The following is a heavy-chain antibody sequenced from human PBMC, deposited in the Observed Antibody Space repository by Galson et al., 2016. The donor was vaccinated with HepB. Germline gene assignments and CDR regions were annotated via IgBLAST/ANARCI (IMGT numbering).Heavy chain of an antibody. CDR3: ARAVSWDYGDYAGY. CDR2: ITYHGRNQ. V-gene: IGHV3-30*03. CDR1: GFTFRSYG. D-gene: IGHD4-17*01. J-gene: IGHJ4*02. Sequence: SLRLSCAASGFTFRSYGLQWVRQAPGKGPEWLAIITYHGRNQFYADSVKGRFTISRDNAKNSLYLQMNSLRAEDTAVYYCARAVSWDYGDYAGYWGQGTLVTVSS.